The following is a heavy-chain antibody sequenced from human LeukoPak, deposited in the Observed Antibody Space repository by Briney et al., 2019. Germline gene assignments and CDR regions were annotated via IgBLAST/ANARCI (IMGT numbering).Heavy chain of an antibody. D-gene: IGHD3-22*01. CDR2: IHYSGTT. J-gene: IGHJ6*02. CDR1: GGSINSYY. Sequence: SETVSLTCTVSGGSINSYYWGWIRQPPGKGLEWIGYIHYSGTTEYNPSLKSRVTISVDTSNNKFSLKLSSVTAADTAVYYCARGSYYYDSSGYYGNYGMDVWGQGTTVTVSS. CDR3: ARGSYYYDSSGYYGNYGMDV. V-gene: IGHV4-59*01.